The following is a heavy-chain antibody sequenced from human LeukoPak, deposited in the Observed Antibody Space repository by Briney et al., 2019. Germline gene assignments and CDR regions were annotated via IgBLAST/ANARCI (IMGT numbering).Heavy chain of an antibody. D-gene: IGHD3-16*01. J-gene: IGHJ4*02. V-gene: IGHV3-30*02. Sequence: PGGSLRLSCAASGFTFSSYGMHWVRQAPGKGLEWVAFIRYDGSNKYYADSVKGRFTISRDNSKNTLYLQMNSLRAEDTAVYYCARRENDYIWGGYFDYWGQGTLVTVSS. CDR1: GFTFSSYG. CDR2: IRYDGSNK. CDR3: ARRENDYIWGGYFDY.